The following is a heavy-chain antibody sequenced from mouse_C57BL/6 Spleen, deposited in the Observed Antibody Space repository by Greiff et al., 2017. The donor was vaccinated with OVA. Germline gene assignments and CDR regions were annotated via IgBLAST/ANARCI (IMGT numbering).Heavy chain of an antibody. CDR2: IDPSDSET. D-gene: IGHD1-1*01. CDR3: ARFYYGSSYYWYFDV. J-gene: IGHJ1*03. CDR1: GYTFTRYW. V-gene: IGHV1-52*01. Sequence: QVQLQQPGAELVRPGSSVKLSCKASGYTFTRYWMHWVKQRPIQGLEWIGNIDPSDSETHYNQKFKDKATLTVDKSSSTAYMPLSSLTSEDSAVYYCARFYYGSSYYWYFDVWGTGTTVTVSS.